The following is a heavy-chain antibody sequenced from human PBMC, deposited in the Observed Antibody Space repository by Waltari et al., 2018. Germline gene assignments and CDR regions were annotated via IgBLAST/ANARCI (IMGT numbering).Heavy chain of an antibody. CDR3: ATETVTGAFDI. CDR2: FYHSGGT. D-gene: IGHD4-17*01. CDR1: GYSISSGYY. Sequence: QVQLQESGPGLVKPSETLSLTCAVSGYSISSGYYWGRIRQPPGKGLEWIGSFYHSGGTYYNPSLKSRVTISVDTSKNQFSLKLSSVTAADTAVYYCATETVTGAFDIWGQGTMVTVSS. V-gene: IGHV4-38-2*01. J-gene: IGHJ3*02.